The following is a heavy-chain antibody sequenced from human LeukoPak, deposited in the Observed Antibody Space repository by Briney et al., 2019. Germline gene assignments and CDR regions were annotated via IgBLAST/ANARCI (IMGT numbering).Heavy chain of an antibody. CDR3: ARDHYYGSGRLVRYYYGMDV. Sequence: GGSLRLSCAASGFTFSSYGMHWVRQAPGKGLEGAAVIWYDGSNKYYADSVKCRFTISRDNSKNTLYLQMNSLRAEDTAVYYCARDHYYGSGRLVRYYYGMDVWGQGTTVTVSS. J-gene: IGHJ6*02. D-gene: IGHD3-10*01. V-gene: IGHV3-33*01. CDR1: GFTFSSYG. CDR2: IWYDGSNK.